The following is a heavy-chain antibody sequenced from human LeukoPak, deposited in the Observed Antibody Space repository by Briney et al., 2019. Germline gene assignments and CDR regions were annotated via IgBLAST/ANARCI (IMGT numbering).Heavy chain of an antibody. V-gene: IGHV3-21*01. CDR1: GFTFSSYS. CDR3: ARATYSGSHYSAFDI. J-gene: IGHJ3*02. D-gene: IGHD1-26*01. Sequence: PGGSLRLSCAASGFTFSSYSMNWVRQAPGKGLEWVSSISSSSYIYYADSVKGRFTISRDNAKNSLYLQMNSLRAEDTAVYYCARATYSGSHYSAFDIWGQGTMVTVSS. CDR2: ISSSSYI.